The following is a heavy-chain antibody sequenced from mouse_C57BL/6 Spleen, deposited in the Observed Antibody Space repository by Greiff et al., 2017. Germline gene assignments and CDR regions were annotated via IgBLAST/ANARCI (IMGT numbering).Heavy chain of an antibody. D-gene: IGHD1-1*01. V-gene: IGHV1-19*01. Sequence: EVQLQQSGPVLVKPGASVKMSCKASGYTFTDYYMNWVKQSHGKSLEWIGVINPYNGGTSYNQKFKGKATLTVDKSSSTAYMELNSLTSEDSAVYYCARRGDGSSSYYVDYWGQGTTLTVSS. CDR1: GYTFTDYY. CDR2: INPYNGGT. J-gene: IGHJ2*01. CDR3: ARRGDGSSSYYVDY.